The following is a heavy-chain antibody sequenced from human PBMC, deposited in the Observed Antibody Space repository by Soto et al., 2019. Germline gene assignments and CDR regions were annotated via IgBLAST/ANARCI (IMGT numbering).Heavy chain of an antibody. Sequence: EAQLVESGGGFVKPGESLRLSCSASGFTFSTAWMNWVRQAPGKGLEWVGRIKSKTDGGSTDYAAPVRGRFSISRDDSENTLSLQMNSLNTADTAVYYCTADLRSPARRFDPWGQGTLVTVSS. V-gene: IGHV3-15*01. CDR2: IKSKTDGGST. CDR3: TADLRSPARRFDP. J-gene: IGHJ5*02. CDR1: GFTFSTAW. D-gene: IGHD4-17*01.